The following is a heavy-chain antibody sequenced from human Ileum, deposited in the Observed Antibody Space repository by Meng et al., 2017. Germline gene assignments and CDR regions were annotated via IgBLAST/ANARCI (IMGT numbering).Heavy chain of an antibody. CDR2: IYYRGGA. V-gene: IGHV4-59*08. J-gene: IGHJ5*02. CDR1: GASISSHY. CDR3: ARLLDSSDWGWFDP. D-gene: IGHD3-22*01. Sequence: QVQLQESGPGLVKPSETLALTCSVSGASISSHYWTWIRQPPGKGLEYIGYIYYRGGASYNPSLRSRVTMSVDTSKNQFSLNLSSVTAADTAVHYCARLLDSSDWGWFDPWGQGTLVTVSS.